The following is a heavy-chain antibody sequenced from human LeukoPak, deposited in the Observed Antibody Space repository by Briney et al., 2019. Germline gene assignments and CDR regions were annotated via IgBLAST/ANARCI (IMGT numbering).Heavy chain of an antibody. J-gene: IGHJ6*02. D-gene: IGHD3-16*01. CDR3: AKDWGSGARYYYHGMDV. V-gene: IGHV3-30*18. CDR1: RFTFNTYG. Sequence: PGRSLRLSCAASRFTFNTYGIHWVRQAPGKGLEWVAVISYDGSNKYYADSVKGRFTISRDNSKNTLYLQINSLRAEDTAVYYCAKDWGSGARYYYHGMDVWGQGTTVSVSS. CDR2: ISYDGSNK.